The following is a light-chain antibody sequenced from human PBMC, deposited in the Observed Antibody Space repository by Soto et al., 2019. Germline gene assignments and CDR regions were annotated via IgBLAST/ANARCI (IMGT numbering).Light chain of an antibody. Sequence: QSVLTHPASVSGSAGQSTTVSCAGTMRDVGAYNLVSWYQQHPGTAPKLIIYEVRNRPLGISSRFSGSRSGNTASLTISGLQPEDVVHYYCSAYTARSTLVFGGGTQLTVL. V-gene: IGLV2-14*01. CDR3: SAYTARSTLV. CDR2: EVR. CDR1: MRDVGAYNL. J-gene: IGLJ3*02.